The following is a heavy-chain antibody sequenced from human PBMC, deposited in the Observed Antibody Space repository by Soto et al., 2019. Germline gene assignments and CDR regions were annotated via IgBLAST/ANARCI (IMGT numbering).Heavy chain of an antibody. D-gene: IGHD5-12*01. Sequence: PSQTLSLARAISGDIVSSNTASWNWIRQSPSRGLEWLGRTYFRSKWYNDYADSVKSRIIINPDPSHNEFSLQLNSVTPEDTTVYFCLKGDNPGPKTGYAFDPWGQGIMVTVSS. V-gene: IGHV6-1*01. CDR3: LKGDNPGPKTGYAFDP. CDR1: GDIVSSNTAS. CDR2: TYFRSKWYN. J-gene: IGHJ5*02.